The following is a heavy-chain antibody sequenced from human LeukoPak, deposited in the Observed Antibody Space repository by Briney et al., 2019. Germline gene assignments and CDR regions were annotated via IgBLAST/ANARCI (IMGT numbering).Heavy chain of an antibody. D-gene: IGHD3-3*02. CDR3: ATTHLDLEVNSISFDH. V-gene: IGHV1-24*01. Sequence: ASVKVSCKVSGYTLTELSMHWVRQAPGKGLEWIGGFDPEDGETIYAQKFQGRVTMTEDTSTDTTYMELTSLRSEDTAVYYCATTHLDLEVNSISFDHWGQGTLVTVSS. J-gene: IGHJ4*02. CDR2: FDPEDGET. CDR1: GYTLTELS.